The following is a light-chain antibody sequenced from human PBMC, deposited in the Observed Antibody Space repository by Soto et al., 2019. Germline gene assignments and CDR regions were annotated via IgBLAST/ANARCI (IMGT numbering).Light chain of an antibody. CDR1: QSVSSY. CDR3: QQYGSSPPIP. J-gene: IGKJ5*01. CDR2: GAS. V-gene: IGKV3-20*01. Sequence: EIVLSQSPGTLSLSTGERATLSCRASQSVSSYLAWYQQKPGQAPRLLIYGASSRATGTPDRFSGSGSGTDFTLTISRLEPEDFAVYYCQQYGSSPPIPFGQGTRLAIK.